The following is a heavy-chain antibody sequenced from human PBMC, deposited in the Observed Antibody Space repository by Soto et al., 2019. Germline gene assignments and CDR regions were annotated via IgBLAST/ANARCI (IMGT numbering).Heavy chain of an antibody. CDR3: AKDDFTDRGDDYFDY. V-gene: IGHV3-23*01. CDR2: IGASGDIT. CDR1: GFSFTDFA. Sequence: GGSLRLSCAASGFSFTDFAMSWVRQAPGKGLEWVAGIGASGDITWYADSVKGRLSISRDNSKNTLYLQLNSLRFEDTAVYYCAKDDFTDRGDDYFDYWGPGTLVTVSS. J-gene: IGHJ4*02. D-gene: IGHD2-21*02.